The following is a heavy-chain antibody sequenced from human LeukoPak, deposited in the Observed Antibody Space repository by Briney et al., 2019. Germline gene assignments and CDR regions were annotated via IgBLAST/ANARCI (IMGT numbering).Heavy chain of an antibody. Sequence: PGGSLRLSCAASGFTFSSYAMSWVRQAPGKGLEWVSAISGSGGSTYYADSVKGRFTISRDNSKNTLYLQMNSLRAEDTAVYYCARGLAAAGTPDYWGQGTLVTVSS. CDR1: GFTFSSYA. CDR2: ISGSGGST. CDR3: ARGLAAAGTPDY. D-gene: IGHD6-13*01. J-gene: IGHJ4*02. V-gene: IGHV3-23*01.